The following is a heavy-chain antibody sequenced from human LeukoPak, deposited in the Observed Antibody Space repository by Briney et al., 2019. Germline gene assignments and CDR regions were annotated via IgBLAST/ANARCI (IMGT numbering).Heavy chain of an antibody. J-gene: IGHJ4*02. Sequence: GGSLRLSCAASGFTFSSYAMNWVRQAPGKGLEWVSAMSGSGGSTYYADSVKGRFTISRDNSKNTLYLQMNSLRAEDTAVYYCAKDGPDYYGSGNFDYWGQGTLVTVSS. CDR1: GFTFSSYA. V-gene: IGHV3-23*01. D-gene: IGHD3-10*01. CDR3: AKDGPDYYGSGNFDY. CDR2: MSGSGGST.